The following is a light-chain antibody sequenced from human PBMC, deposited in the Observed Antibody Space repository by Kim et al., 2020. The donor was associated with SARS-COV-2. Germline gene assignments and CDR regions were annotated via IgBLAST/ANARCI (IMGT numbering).Light chain of an antibody. CDR1: QDISNY. Sequence: PSSLSASVGDRVTITCQASQDISNYLNWYQQKPGKAPKLLIYDASNLETGVPSRFSGSGSGTDFTFTISSLQPEDIATYYCQQYDNLPYTFGQGTKLEI. CDR3: QQYDNLPYT. V-gene: IGKV1-33*01. CDR2: DAS. J-gene: IGKJ2*01.